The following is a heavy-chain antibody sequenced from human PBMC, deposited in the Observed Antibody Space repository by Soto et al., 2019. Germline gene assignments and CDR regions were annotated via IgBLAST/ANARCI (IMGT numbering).Heavy chain of an antibody. CDR3: ARDRGSSWHDAFDI. V-gene: IGHV3-33*01. J-gene: IGHJ3*02. CDR2: IWYDGSNK. CDR1: GFTFSSYG. Sequence: GGSLRLSCAASGFTFSSYGMHWVRQAPGKGLEWVAVIWYDGSNKYYADSVKGRFTISRDNSKNTLYLQMNSLRAEDTAVYYSARDRGSSWHDAFDIWGQGTMVTVSS. D-gene: IGHD6-13*01.